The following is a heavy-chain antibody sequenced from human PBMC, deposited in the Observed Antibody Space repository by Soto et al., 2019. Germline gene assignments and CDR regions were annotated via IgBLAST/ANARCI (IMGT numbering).Heavy chain of an antibody. J-gene: IGHJ6*02. D-gene: IGHD2-15*01. CDR1: GFSFSDYY. Sequence: QVQLVESGGGLVKPGGSLRLSCAASGFSFSDYYMSWIRQAPGKGLEWVSYISSSGSTIYYADSVKGRFTVSRDNAKDSLWLQVNSLRAEYTAVYYCARNGYCSRDACSYGVDVWGQGTTVTVSS. CDR3: ARNGYCSRDACSYGVDV. V-gene: IGHV3-11*01. CDR2: ISSSGSTI.